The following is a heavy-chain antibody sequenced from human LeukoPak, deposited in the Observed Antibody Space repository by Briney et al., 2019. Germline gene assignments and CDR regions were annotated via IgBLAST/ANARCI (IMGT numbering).Heavy chain of an antibody. J-gene: IGHJ3*02. CDR3: ARAAKYDYVWGGYRSNDAFDI. D-gene: IGHD3-16*02. V-gene: IGHV1-69*02. CDR2: IIPIRGIA. CDR1: GGTFSSYT. Sequence: ASVKVSCKASGGTFSSYTISWVRQAPGQGLEWMGRIIPIRGIANYAQKFQGRVTITADKSTSTAYMELSSLRSEDTAVYYCARAAKYDYVWGGYRSNDAFDIWGQGTMVTVSS.